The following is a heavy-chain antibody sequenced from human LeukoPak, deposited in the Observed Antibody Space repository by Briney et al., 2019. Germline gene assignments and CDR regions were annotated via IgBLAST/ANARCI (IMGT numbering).Heavy chain of an antibody. V-gene: IGHV4-61*01. CDR1: GGSISSGIYY. CDR2: IYYSGST. D-gene: IGHD1-1*01. CDR3: ARHGTTGTNLNWFDP. J-gene: IGHJ5*02. Sequence: SETLSLTCTVSGGSISSGIYYWSWIRQPPGKGLEWIGYIYYSGSTNYNPSLKSRVTISVDTSKNQFSLKVSSVTAADTAVYYCARHGTTGTNLNWFDPWGQGTLVTVSS.